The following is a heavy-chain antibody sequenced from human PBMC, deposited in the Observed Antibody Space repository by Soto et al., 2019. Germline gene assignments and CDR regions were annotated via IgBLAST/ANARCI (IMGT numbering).Heavy chain of an antibody. CDR2: IFSNDVK. Sequence: QVTLKESGPVLVKPTETLTLTCTVSGFSLSNARMGVSWIRQPPGKALEWLAHIFSNDVKSYSTSLKSRLTISKDTSKSQVVLTMTNMDPVDTATYYCARMPLPYYYDSSGPIDYWGQGTLVTVSS. J-gene: IGHJ4*02. CDR1: GFSLSNARMG. V-gene: IGHV2-26*01. D-gene: IGHD3-22*01. CDR3: ARMPLPYYYDSSGPIDY.